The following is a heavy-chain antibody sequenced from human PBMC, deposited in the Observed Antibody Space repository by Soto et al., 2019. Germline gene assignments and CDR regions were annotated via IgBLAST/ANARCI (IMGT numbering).Heavy chain of an antibody. J-gene: IGHJ6*02. V-gene: IGHV1-69*01. CDR3: TRVLGYIFEPGKSRFSAMDV. CDR1: GGTFSKDA. Sequence: QVQLVQSGAEVKKPGSSVTVSCKTSGGTFSKDAINWVRQAPGQGLEWMGLLIPVFGSPIYAQKFQGRIRITADESTSTAFMDLSSLRSEDTAVYYCTRVLGYIFEPGKSRFSAMDVWGQGTTVSVSS. CDR2: LIPVFGSP. D-gene: IGHD3-3*02.